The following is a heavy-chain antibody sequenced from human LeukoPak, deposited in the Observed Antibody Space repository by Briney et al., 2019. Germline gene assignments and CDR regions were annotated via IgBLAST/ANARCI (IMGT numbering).Heavy chain of an antibody. J-gene: IGHJ4*02. CDR3: ARHSGYSSGWYVDY. CDR2: ISYSGST. D-gene: IGHD6-19*01. CDR1: GGSITSGSYY. Sequence: SETLSLTCTVSGGSITSGSYYWSWIRQPPGKELEWIGYISYSGSTNYNPSLKSRVTISVDTSKNQFSLKLRSVTAADTAVYYCARHSGYSSGWYVDYWGQGTLVTVSS. V-gene: IGHV4-61*01.